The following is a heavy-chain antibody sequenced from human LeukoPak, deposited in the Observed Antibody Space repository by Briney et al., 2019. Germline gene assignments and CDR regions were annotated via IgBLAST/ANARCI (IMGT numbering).Heavy chain of an antibody. J-gene: IGHJ5*02. CDR3: ARGPHDYGDYYVNWFDP. Sequence: HTGGSLRLSCAASGFTFSSYWMHWVRQAPGKGLVWVSRINSDGSSTSYADSVKGRFTISRDNAKNTLYLQMNSLRAEDTAVYYCARGPHDYGDYYVNWFDPWGQGTLVTVSS. CDR2: INSDGSST. CDR1: GFTFSSYW. D-gene: IGHD4-17*01. V-gene: IGHV3-74*01.